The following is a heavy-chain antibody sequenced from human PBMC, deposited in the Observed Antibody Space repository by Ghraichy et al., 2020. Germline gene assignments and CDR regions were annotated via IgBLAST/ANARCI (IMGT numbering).Heavy chain of an antibody. CDR3: ARGDSDCDLAYYDL. D-gene: IGHD2-21*02. CDR1: DGSMASYY. V-gene: IGHV4-59*01. J-gene: IGHJ4*02. CDR2: IYYTGST. Sequence: SETLSLTCTVSDGSMASYYWGWIRQPPGKAPEWMGHIYYTGSTTYNPSLKRRVTISLDMSRKQFSLRLTSVTAADTAVYFCARGDSDCDLAYYDLWGQGTLVIGSS.